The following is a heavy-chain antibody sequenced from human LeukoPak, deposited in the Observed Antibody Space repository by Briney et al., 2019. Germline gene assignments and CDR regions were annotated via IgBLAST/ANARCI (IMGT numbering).Heavy chain of an antibody. Sequence: GASVKVSCKASGYTFSSYGISWVRQAAGQGLEWMGWISAYNGNTNYAQKLQGRVTMTTDTSTSTAYMELRSLRSDDTAVYYCARDRTSEELDYWGQGTLVTVSS. J-gene: IGHJ4*02. CDR2: ISAYNGNT. CDR1: GYTFSSYG. V-gene: IGHV1-18*04. D-gene: IGHD3-10*01. CDR3: ARDRTSEELDY.